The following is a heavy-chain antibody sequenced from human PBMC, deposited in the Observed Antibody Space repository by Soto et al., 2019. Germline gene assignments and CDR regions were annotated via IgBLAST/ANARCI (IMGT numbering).Heavy chain of an antibody. CDR2: IDWDDDK. J-gene: IGHJ3*02. V-gene: IGHV2-70*04. D-gene: IGHD5-18*01. CDR1: GFSLSTSGMR. Sequence: SGPTLVNPTQTLTLTCTLSGFSLSTSGMRVSWIRQPPGKALEWLARIDWDDDKFYSTSLKTRLTISKDTSKNQVVLTMTNMDPVDTATYYCARNGYSYGSDAFDIWGQGTMVTVSS. CDR3: ARNGYSYGSDAFDI.